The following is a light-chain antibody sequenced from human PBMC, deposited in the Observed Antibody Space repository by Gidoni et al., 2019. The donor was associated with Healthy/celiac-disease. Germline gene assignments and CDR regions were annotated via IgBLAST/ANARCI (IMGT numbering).Light chain of an antibody. Sequence: IVMTQSPATLTVSPGETATLSGRASQSVSSNLAWYQQKPCQAPRLLIYGAATRATGIPARFSGSGSWTAFTLTISSLQSADFAVYYCQQYNNWPPFTFGPGTKVDIK. V-gene: IGKV3-15*01. CDR2: GAA. J-gene: IGKJ3*01. CDR1: QSVSSN. CDR3: QQYNNWPPFT.